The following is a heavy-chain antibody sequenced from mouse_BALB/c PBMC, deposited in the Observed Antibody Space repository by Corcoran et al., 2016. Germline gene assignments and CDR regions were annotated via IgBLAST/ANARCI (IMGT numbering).Heavy chain of an antibody. V-gene: IGHV1S81*02. J-gene: IGHJ4*01. CDR2: INPSNGGT. CDR3: TRKGGNFLMDY. D-gene: IGHD2-1*01. Sequence: QVQLQQPGAELVKPGASVKLSCKASGYTFTSYYMYWVKQRPGQGLEWIGGINPSNGGTNFNEKFKSKATLTVDKSSSTAYMQLSSLTSEDSAVYYCTRKGGNFLMDYWGQGTSVTVSS. CDR1: GYTFTSYY.